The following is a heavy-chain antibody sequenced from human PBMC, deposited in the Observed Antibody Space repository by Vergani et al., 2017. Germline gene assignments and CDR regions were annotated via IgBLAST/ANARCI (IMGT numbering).Heavy chain of an antibody. D-gene: IGHD1-1*01. Sequence: QVHLNEAGPGLVKPSQTLSLTCTVSGASITSGSFYWSWIRQPAGKGLEWIGRIHASGTKNYNPSLKSRVTMSVDTSKNQFSLKLSSVTAADTAVYYCARDLGGGLVRTTIGKSKRDSAFDIWGQGTMVTVSS. J-gene: IGHJ3*02. V-gene: IGHV4-61*02. CDR2: IHASGTK. CDR1: GASITSGSFY. CDR3: ARDLGGGLVRTTIGKSKRDSAFDI.